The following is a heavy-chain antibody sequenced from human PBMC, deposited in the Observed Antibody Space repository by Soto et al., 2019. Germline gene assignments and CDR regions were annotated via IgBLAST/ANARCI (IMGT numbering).Heavy chain of an antibody. D-gene: IGHD5-18*01. CDR3: ARDQPGYSYGYGLGY. CDR2: ISSSSSYI. CDR1: GFTFSSYS. J-gene: IGHJ4*02. Sequence: EVQLVESGGGLVKPGGSLRLSCAASGFTFSSYSMNWLRQAPGKGLEWVSSISSSSSYICYADSVKGRFTISRDNAKNSLYLQMNSLRAEDTAVYYCARDQPGYSYGYGLGYWGQGTLVTVSS. V-gene: IGHV3-21*01.